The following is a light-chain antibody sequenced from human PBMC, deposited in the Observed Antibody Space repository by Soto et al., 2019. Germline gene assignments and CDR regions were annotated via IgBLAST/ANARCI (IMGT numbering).Light chain of an antibody. CDR3: QQVDSYSLT. CDR1: QAIGVI. V-gene: IGKV1-9*01. CDR2: SPS. J-gene: IGKJ4*01. Sequence: DIQLTQSPSFLSESKGDKATIISRAGQAIGVILACYQQKQGKAPKLLIYSPSPLQSGVPSRFSGSGSGTEFTLTISSLQPEDFATYYCQQVDSYSLTFGGGTKVEIK.